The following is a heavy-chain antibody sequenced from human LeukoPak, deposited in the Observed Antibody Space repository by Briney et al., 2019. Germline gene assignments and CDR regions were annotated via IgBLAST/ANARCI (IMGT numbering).Heavy chain of an antibody. CDR3: ARGVSSGLYYFDY. V-gene: IGHV3-23*01. CDR2: ISGGGGST. CDR1: AFTLSSYA. J-gene: IGHJ4*02. D-gene: IGHD6-19*01. Sequence: GGSLRLSCAASAFTLSSYAMSWVRQAPGKGLEWVSVISGGGGSTFYADSVKGRFTISRDNSKNTLYLQMNSLRAEDTAIYYCARGVSSGLYYFDYWGQGTLVTVSS.